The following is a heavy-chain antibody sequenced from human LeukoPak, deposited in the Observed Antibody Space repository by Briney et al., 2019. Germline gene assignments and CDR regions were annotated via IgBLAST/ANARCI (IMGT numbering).Heavy chain of an antibody. CDR1: GYGFTTYW. Sequence: GESLKISCKGSGYGFTTYWIAWVRQMPGKGLEWMGIIYPGDSDTRYSPSFQGQVTISADKSITTAYLQWSSLKASDTAIYYCARTMGTSTSSTLDYWGQGTLVTVSS. D-gene: IGHD2-2*01. V-gene: IGHV5-51*01. CDR2: IYPGDSDT. CDR3: ARTMGTSTSSTLDY. J-gene: IGHJ4*02.